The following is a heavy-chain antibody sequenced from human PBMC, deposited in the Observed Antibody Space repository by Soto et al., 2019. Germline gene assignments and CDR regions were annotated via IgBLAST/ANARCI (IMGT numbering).Heavy chain of an antibody. Sequence: GESLKISCKGSGYSFTSYWIGWVRQMPGKGLEWMGIIYPGDSDTRYSPSFQGQVTISADKSISTAYLQWSSLKASDTAMYYCARPRDLGGPKQAYGDPYYFDYWGQGTLVTVSS. V-gene: IGHV5-51*01. J-gene: IGHJ4*02. CDR3: ARPRDLGGPKQAYGDPYYFDY. CDR1: GYSFTSYW. D-gene: IGHD4-17*01. CDR2: IYPGDSDT.